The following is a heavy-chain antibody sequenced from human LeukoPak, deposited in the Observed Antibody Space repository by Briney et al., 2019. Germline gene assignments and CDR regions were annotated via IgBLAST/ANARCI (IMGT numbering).Heavy chain of an antibody. V-gene: IGHV4-39*07. CDR3: ASDDRFYYGSGSFQN. CDR1: GGSISSSNYY. J-gene: IGHJ4*02. Sequence: SETLSLTCTVSGGSISSSNYYWGWIRQPPGKGLEWIGNMDYSGLTYYNPSLKSRVTLSVDTSKSQFSLRLRSVTAADTAVYHCASDDRFYYGSGSFQNWGQGTLVTVSS. CDR2: MDYSGLT. D-gene: IGHD3-10*01.